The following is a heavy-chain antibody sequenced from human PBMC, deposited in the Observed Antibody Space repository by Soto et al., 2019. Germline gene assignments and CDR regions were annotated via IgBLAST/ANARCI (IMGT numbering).Heavy chain of an antibody. D-gene: IGHD5-12*01. CDR2: IYYSGST. V-gene: IGHV4-39*01. J-gene: IGHJ5*02. Sequence: SETLSLTCTVSGGSISSSSYYWGWIRQPPGKGLEWIGSIYYSGSTYYNPSLKSRVTISVDTSKNQFSLKPSSVTAADTAVYYCARPKASWFDPWGQGTLVTVSS. CDR3: ARPKASWFDP. CDR1: GGSISSSSYY.